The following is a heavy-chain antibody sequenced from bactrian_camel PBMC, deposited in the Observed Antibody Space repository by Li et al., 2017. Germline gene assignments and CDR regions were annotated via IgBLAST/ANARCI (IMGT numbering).Heavy chain of an antibody. Sequence: VQLVESGGGSVQAGGSLRLSCAASGLTYSSYCLAWFRQAPGPGTEREGVASIYTGDASYETWYSDSVKGRFTISKDNAKNTLYLQMNSLKPEDTAVYYCAADGPPCDVTPESGWYNAPFGISGQGTQVTVS. CDR2: IYTGDASYET. CDR1: GLTYSSYC. D-gene: IGHD2*01. CDR3: AADGPPCDVTPESGWYNAPFGI. V-gene: IGHV3S1*01. J-gene: IGHJ6*01.